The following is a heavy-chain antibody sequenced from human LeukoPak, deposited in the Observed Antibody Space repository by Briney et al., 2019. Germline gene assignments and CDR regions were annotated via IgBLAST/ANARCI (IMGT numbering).Heavy chain of an antibody. V-gene: IGHV1-69*13. D-gene: IGHD3-10*01. CDR2: IIPIFGTA. CDR3: ARGPHYYGSGNREY. J-gene: IGHJ4*02. CDR1: GGTFSSYA. Sequence: ASVKVSCKASGGTFSSYAISWVRQAPGQGLEWMGGIIPIFGTANYAQKFQGRVTITADESTSTAYMELSSLRSEDTAVYYCARGPHYYGSGNREYWGQGTLVTVSS.